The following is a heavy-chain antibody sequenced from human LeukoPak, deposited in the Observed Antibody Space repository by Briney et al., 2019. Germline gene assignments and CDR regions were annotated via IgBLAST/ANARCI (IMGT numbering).Heavy chain of an antibody. Sequence: SGGSLRLSCAASGFTFSSYSMNWVRQAPGKGLEWVSSISSSSSYIYYADSVKGRFTISRDNAKNSLYLQMNSLRAEDTAVYYCARLAGITIFSHFDYWGQGTLVTVSS. J-gene: IGHJ4*02. CDR3: ARLAGITIFSHFDY. CDR2: ISSSSSYI. V-gene: IGHV3-21*01. CDR1: GFTFSSYS. D-gene: IGHD3-9*01.